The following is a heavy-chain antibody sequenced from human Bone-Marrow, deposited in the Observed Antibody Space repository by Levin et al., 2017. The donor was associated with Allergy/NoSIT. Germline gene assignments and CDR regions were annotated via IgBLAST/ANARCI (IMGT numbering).Heavy chain of an antibody. J-gene: IGHJ5*02. CDR1: AFTFSAYG. D-gene: IGHD2-15*01. V-gene: IGHV3-33*01. Sequence: GESLKISCAASAFTFSAYGMHWVRQAPGRGLEWVAVIWYDGSDRYYADSVKGRFTISRDNSKNTFSLQMNNLRAEDTGIYYCARDRVVVVGLFQSWGQGTQVTVSS. CDR3: ARDRVVVVGLFQS. CDR2: IWYDGSDR.